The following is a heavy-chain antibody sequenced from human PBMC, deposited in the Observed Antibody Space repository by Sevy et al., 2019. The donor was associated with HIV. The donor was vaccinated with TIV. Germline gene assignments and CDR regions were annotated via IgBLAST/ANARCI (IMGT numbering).Heavy chain of an antibody. D-gene: IGHD3-22*01. CDR3: ATAREYYQDSSGYLDF. CDR1: GYTLTGLS. V-gene: IGHV1-24*01. J-gene: IGHJ4*02. CDR2: FDPEDGET. Sequence: ASVKVADKVSGYTLTGLSMHWVRQAPGKGLEWMGRFDPEDGETIYAQNFQGRVTLTEDTSRDTAYMELSSLRYEDTAVYYCATAREYYQDSSGYLDFWGQGTLVTVSS.